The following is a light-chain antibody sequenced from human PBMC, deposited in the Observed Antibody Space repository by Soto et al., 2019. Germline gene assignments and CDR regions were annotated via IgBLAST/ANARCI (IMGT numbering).Light chain of an antibody. CDR1: ASNVAVNT. V-gene: IGLV1-44*01. J-gene: IGLJ2*01. CDR3: AAWDDSLNGPI. CDR2: LNN. Sequence: QSVLTQAPSASGTPGQRVTISCSGSASNVAVNTVNWYQQLPGTAPKLLIYLNNQRPSGVPDRFSGSKSGTSASLAISGLRSEDEADYYCAAWDDSLNGPICGGGTQLTVL.